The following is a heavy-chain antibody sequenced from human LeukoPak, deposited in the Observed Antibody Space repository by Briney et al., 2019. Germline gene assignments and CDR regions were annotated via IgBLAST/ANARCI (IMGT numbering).Heavy chain of an antibody. CDR2: IYWDDDE. CDR3: AHKVEVGVNTRYFQH. Sequence: SGPTLVNPTQTLTLTCTFSGFSLSTSGMGVGWIRQPPGKALEWLALIYWDDDERYSPSLKSRLTITKDTSKNQVVLTMTNMDPVDTATYYCAHKVEVGVNTRYFQHWGQGTLVTVSS. D-gene: IGHD1-26*01. J-gene: IGHJ1*01. CDR1: GFSLSTSGMG. V-gene: IGHV2-5*02.